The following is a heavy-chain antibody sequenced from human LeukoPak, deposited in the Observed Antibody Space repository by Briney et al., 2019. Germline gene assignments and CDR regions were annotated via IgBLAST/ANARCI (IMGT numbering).Heavy chain of an antibody. Sequence: GETLRLSCVASGFTFRHYDMSWVRQAPGKGLEWVSSIFPSGGEIHYADSVRGRFTISRDNSKSTLSLQMNSLRAEDTAIYYCVTYRQVMLPFEAWGQGTLVTVSS. CDR3: VTYRQVMLPFEA. D-gene: IGHD5-18*01. V-gene: IGHV3-23*01. J-gene: IGHJ5*02. CDR1: GFTFRHYD. CDR2: IFPSGGEI.